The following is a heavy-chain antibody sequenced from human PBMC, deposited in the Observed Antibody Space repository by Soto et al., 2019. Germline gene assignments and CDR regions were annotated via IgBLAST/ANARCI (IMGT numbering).Heavy chain of an antibody. CDR1: GFTFSSHS. V-gene: IGHV3-30*14. Sequence: QVHLVESGGGVVQPGGSLTRSCAASGFTFSSHSMHWVRQAPGKGLEWLTVISYAGTSKYYADSVKGRVTISRDNSRNALYLPMNNLRPEDSAVYFCAREEFSCGGSCYSVDYWGQGTLVTVSS. CDR3: AREEFSCGGSCYSVDY. CDR2: ISYAGTSK. D-gene: IGHD2-15*01. J-gene: IGHJ4*02.